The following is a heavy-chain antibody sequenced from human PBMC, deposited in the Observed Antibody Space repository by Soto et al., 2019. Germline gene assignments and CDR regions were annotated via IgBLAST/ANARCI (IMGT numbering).Heavy chain of an antibody. J-gene: IGHJ5*02. V-gene: IGHV3-48*01. CDR2: ISSSSSTI. CDR3: ARAVGRSFEP. D-gene: IGHD2-2*01. Sequence: QAPGWGLEWVSYISSSSSTIYYADSVKGRFTISRDNAKDSLYLHMNSLRAEDTALYYCARAVGRSFEPCGHGTLVTVSS.